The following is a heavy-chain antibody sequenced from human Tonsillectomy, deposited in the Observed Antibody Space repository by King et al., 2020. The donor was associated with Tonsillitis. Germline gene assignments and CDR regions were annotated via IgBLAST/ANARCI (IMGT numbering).Heavy chain of an antibody. J-gene: IGHJ3*02. CDR3: ARAFSPSHISRIYLDAFDI. CDR1: GFTFSDYW. CDR2: IRKDGSVT. D-gene: IGHD2-21*01. Sequence: VQLVESGGGLVQPGGSLRLSCAASGFTFSDYWMTWVRQAPGKGLEWVANIRKDGSVTNYVDSVKGRFTIYRDNARNSLYLQMNSLRAEDTAAYHCARAFSPSHISRIYLDAFDIWGQGTTVTVS. V-gene: IGHV3-7*01.